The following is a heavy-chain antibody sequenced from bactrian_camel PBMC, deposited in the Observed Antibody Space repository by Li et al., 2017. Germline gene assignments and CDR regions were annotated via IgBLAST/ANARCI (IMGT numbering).Heavy chain of an antibody. CDR1: GFTFSSSY. D-gene: IGHD6*01. V-gene: IGHV3-2*01. J-gene: IGHJ6*01. Sequence: HVQLVESGGGLVQPGGSLRLSCAASGFTFSSSYMSWVRQAPGKGLEWVSKIYGDGRNTYYADSVKGRFTISRDNAKNTVYLQMNSLKSEDTALYYCVRSADGGSWWSTLGYWGQGTQVTVS. CDR2: IYGDGRNT. CDR3: VRSADGGSWWSTLGY.